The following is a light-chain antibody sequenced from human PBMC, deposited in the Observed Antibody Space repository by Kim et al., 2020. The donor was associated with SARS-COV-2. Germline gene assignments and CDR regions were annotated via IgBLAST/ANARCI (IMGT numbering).Light chain of an antibody. Sequence: SYELTQPPSVSVSPGQTASITCSGDKLGDKYACWYQQKPGQSPVLVIYQDSKRPSGIPERVSGSNSGNTATLTISGTQAMDEADYYCQAWDSSHYVFGTGTKVTVL. V-gene: IGLV3-1*01. J-gene: IGLJ1*01. CDR2: QDS. CDR3: QAWDSSHYV. CDR1: KLGDKY.